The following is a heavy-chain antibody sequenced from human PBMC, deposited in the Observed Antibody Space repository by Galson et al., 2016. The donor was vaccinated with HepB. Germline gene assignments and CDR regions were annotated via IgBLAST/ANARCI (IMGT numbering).Heavy chain of an antibody. D-gene: IGHD2-8*01. CDR3: AKARGAKYAAYYFDF. CDR1: GFTFGTYA. Sequence: SLRLSCAASGFTFGTYAVNWVRQAPGKGLEWVSAVGGGGTAYYADSVKGRFTVSRDNSKNTLDLHMYRLRAEDTAVYYCAKARGAKYAAYYFDFWGDGTLVTVSS. V-gene: IGHV3-23*01. CDR2: VGGGGTA. J-gene: IGHJ4*01.